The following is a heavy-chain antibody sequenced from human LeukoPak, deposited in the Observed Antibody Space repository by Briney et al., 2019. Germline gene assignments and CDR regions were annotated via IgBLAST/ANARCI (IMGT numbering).Heavy chain of an antibody. D-gene: IGHD6-13*01. Sequence: SGTLCLSCAVTGVSFSGYYRNWVRQPPGKGLEWVEDITHTGRTKDNPSLASGVTVSVYTSTNKISLCLSSVTPADTPLFYCVRGSPEADGAFDIWGQGTLVPVS. J-gene: IGHJ3*02. CDR2: ITHTGRT. CDR3: VRGSPEADGAFDI. CDR1: GVSFSGYY. V-gene: IGHV4-34*01.